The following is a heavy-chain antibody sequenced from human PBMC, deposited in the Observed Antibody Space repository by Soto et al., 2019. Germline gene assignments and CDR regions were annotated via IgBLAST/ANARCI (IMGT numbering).Heavy chain of an antibody. J-gene: IGHJ6*02. CDR3: ARKVGYSSSWYYYYGMDV. D-gene: IGHD6-13*01. CDR2: MNPNSVNT. CDR1: GYTFTSYD. Sequence: QVQLVQSGAEVKKPGASVKVSCKAPGYTFTSYDINWVRQASGQGLEWMGWMNPNSVNTGYAQKFQGRVTMTRNTSIRTAYMELSSLRSEDTAVYYCARKVGYSSSWYYYYGMDVWGQGTTVTVSS. V-gene: IGHV1-8*01.